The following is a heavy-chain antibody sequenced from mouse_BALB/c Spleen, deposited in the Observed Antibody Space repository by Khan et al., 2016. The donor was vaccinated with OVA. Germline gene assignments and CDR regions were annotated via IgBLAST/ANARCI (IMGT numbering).Heavy chain of an antibody. CDR2: IWSGGVT. Sequence: QVQLKQSGPGLVQPSQSLSITCTVSGFSLSSYGVHWVRQSPGKGLEWLGVIWSGGVTDYNAAFISRLSISKDNSKSQAFLKMNSLQANDTAIYYCVRNYDYDECLTYWGQGTLVTVSA. J-gene: IGHJ3*01. V-gene: IGHV2-2*02. CDR3: VRNYDYDECLTY. CDR1: GFSLSSYG. D-gene: IGHD2-4*01.